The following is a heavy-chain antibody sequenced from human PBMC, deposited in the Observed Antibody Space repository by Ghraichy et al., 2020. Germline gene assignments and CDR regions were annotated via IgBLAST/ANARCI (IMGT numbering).Heavy chain of an antibody. Sequence: ESLNISCTVSGGSISSSSYYWGWIRQPPGKGLEWIGSIYYSGSTYYNPSLKSRVTISVDTSKNQFSLKLSSVTAADTAVYYCARDFNEDHFDYWGQGTLVTVSS. D-gene: IGHD2-8*01. CDR1: GGSISSSSYY. CDR2: IYYSGST. J-gene: IGHJ4*02. V-gene: IGHV4-39*07. CDR3: ARDFNEDHFDY.